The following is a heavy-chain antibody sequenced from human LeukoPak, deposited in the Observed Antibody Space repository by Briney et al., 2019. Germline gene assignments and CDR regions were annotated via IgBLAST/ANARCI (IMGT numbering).Heavy chain of an antibody. CDR2: VSSSGSTI. CDR1: GFTFSSYE. Sequence: PGGSLRLSCAASGFTFSSYEMNWVRQAPGKGLEWVSYVSSSGSTIYYADSVKGRFTISRDNAKNSLYLQMSSLRAEDTAVYYCAKEGGTGTRFDYWGQGTLVTVSS. D-gene: IGHD1-7*01. V-gene: IGHV3-48*03. CDR3: AKEGGTGTRFDY. J-gene: IGHJ4*02.